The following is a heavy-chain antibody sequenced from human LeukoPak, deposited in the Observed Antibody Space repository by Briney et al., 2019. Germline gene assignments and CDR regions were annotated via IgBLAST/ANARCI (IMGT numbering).Heavy chain of an antibody. J-gene: IGHJ3*02. D-gene: IGHD3-10*01. CDR3: ATATYYYGPLDAFDI. Sequence: ASMKVSCKVSGYTLTELSMHWVRQAPGKGLEWMGGFDPEDGETIYAQKFQGRVTMTEDTSTDTAYMELSSLRSEDTAVYYCATATYYYGPLDAFDIWGQGTMVTVSS. CDR2: FDPEDGET. V-gene: IGHV1-24*01. CDR1: GYTLTELS.